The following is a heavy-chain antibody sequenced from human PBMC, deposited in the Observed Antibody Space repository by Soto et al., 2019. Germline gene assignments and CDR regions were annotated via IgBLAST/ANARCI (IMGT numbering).Heavy chain of an antibody. Sequence: SVKVSCKASGGTFSSYAISWVRQAPGQGLEWMGGIIPIFGTANYAQKFQGRVTITADESTSTAYMELGSLRSEDTAVYYCARDPPDTAMVDYYYGMDVWGQGTTVTVSS. CDR2: IIPIFGTA. D-gene: IGHD5-18*01. CDR1: GGTFSSYA. CDR3: ARDPPDTAMVDYYYGMDV. V-gene: IGHV1-69*13. J-gene: IGHJ6*02.